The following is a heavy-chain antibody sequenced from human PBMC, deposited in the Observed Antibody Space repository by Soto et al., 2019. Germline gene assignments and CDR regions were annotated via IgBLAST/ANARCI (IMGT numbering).Heavy chain of an antibody. Sequence: QVQLVQSGAEVKKPGSSVKVSCKASGGTFSSYAISWVRQAPGQGLEWMGGIIPIFGTANYAQKFQGRVTITADESTSTAYMERSSLRSEDTAVYYCARRPEGSGYYDWFDPWGQGTLVTVSS. V-gene: IGHV1-69*01. CDR1: GGTFSSYA. J-gene: IGHJ5*02. D-gene: IGHD3-22*01. CDR2: IIPIFGTA. CDR3: ARRPEGSGYYDWFDP.